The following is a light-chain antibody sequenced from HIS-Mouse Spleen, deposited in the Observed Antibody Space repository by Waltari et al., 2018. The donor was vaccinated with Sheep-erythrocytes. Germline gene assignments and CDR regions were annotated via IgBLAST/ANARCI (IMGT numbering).Light chain of an antibody. Sequence: DIQMTQSPSSLPASVGDRVTITCRASQTISSYLNWYQQKPGQAPKLLIYAASSLQSGVPSRFSGSGSGTDFTLTISSLQPEDFATYYCQQSYSTPQFTFGPGTKVDIK. V-gene: IGKV1-39*01. CDR3: QQSYSTPQFT. CDR1: QTISSY. J-gene: IGKJ3*01. CDR2: AAS.